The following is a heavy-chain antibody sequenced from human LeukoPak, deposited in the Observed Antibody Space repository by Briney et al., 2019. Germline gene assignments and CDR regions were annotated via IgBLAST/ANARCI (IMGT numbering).Heavy chain of an antibody. Sequence: SETLSLTCTVSGVSISSYYWSWIRQPPGKGLEWIGYIYYSGSTNYNPSLKSRVTISVDTSKNQFSLKLSSVTAADTAVYYCARGAPNYYDSSGYYYVFGAFDIWGQGTMVTVSS. CDR1: GVSISSYY. CDR2: IYYSGST. V-gene: IGHV4-59*01. D-gene: IGHD3-22*01. CDR3: ARGAPNYYDSSGYYYVFGAFDI. J-gene: IGHJ3*02.